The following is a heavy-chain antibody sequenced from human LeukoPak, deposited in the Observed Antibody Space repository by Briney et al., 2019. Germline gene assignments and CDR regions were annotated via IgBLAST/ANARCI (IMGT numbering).Heavy chain of an antibody. CDR3: ARWHCSGGSCYSGEVRFDP. J-gene: IGHJ5*02. V-gene: IGHV3-21*01. CDR2: ISSSSSYI. CDR1: GFTLSSHS. D-gene: IGHD2-15*01. Sequence: KPGGSLTLSRSASGFTLSSHSMNWVRQAPGGGLEWGSSISSSSSYIYYADSVKGRITISTDNDKNSLYLQMISLRAEDTAVYYCARWHCSGGSCYSGEVRFDPWGQGTLVTVSS.